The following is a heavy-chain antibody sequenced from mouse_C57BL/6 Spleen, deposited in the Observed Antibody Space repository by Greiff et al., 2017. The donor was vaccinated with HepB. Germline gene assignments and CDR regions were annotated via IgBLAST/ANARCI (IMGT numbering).Heavy chain of an antibody. CDR1: GYTFTSYW. D-gene: IGHD1-1*01. CDR2: IDPSDSYT. J-gene: IGHJ1*03. Sequence: VQLQQPGAELVKPGASVKLSCKASGYTFTSYWMQWVKQRPGQGLEWIGEIDPSDSYTNYNQKFKGKATLTVDTSSSTAYMQLSSLTSEDSAVYYCARGRSDGSSSLWYFDVWGTGTTVTVSS. CDR3: ARGRSDGSSSLWYFDV. V-gene: IGHV1-50*01.